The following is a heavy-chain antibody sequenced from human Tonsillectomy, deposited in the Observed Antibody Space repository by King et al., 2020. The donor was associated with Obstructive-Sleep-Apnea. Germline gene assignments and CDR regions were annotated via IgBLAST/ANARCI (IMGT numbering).Heavy chain of an antibody. V-gene: IGHV3-23*04. CDR1: GFTFSSYA. D-gene: IGHD6-19*01. CDR2: VRGSGGSA. Sequence: VQLVESGGGLVQPGGSLRLSCAASGFTFSSYAMSWVRQAPGKGLEWVSGVRGSGGSAYYADSVKGRFTISRDNSKNTLYLQMNTLRAEDTAVYYCAKVFSSGWTGFDFDYWGQGTLVTVSS. J-gene: IGHJ4*02. CDR3: AKVFSSGWTGFDFDY.